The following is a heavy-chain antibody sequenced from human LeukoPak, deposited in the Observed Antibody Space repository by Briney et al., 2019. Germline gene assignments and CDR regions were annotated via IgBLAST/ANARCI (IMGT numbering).Heavy chain of an antibody. J-gene: IGHJ6*03. CDR3: ARLIDGTDYYGSGSAGGYYMDV. CDR2: INHSGST. D-gene: IGHD3-10*01. V-gene: IGHV4-34*01. CDR1: GGSFSGYY. Sequence: PSETLSLTCAVYGGSFSGYYWSWIRQPPGKGLEWIGEINHSGSTYYNPSPKSRVTISVDTSKNQFSLKLSSVTAADTAVYYCARLIDGTDYYGSGSAGGYYMDVWGKGTTVTISS.